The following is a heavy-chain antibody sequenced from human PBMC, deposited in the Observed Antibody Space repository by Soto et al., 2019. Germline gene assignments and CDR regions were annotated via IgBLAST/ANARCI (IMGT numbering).Heavy chain of an antibody. CDR3: ARGVTIYYYYYYMDV. V-gene: IGHV4-31*03. Sequence: PSETLSLTCTVSGGSISSGGYYWSWIRQHPGKGLEWIGYIYYSGSTYYNPSLKSRVTISVDTSKNQFSLKLSSVTAADTAVYYCARGVTIYYYYYYMDVWGKGTTVTVSS. CDR1: GGSISSGGYY. CDR2: IYYSGST. J-gene: IGHJ6*03. D-gene: IGHD2-21*02.